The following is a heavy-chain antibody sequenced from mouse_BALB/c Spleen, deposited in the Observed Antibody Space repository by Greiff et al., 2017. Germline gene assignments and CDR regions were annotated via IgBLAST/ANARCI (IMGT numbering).Heavy chain of an antibody. CDR1: GYTFSSYW. V-gene: IGHV1-9*01. D-gene: IGHD2-10*02. CDR2: ILPGSGST. Sequence: QVHVKQSGAELMKPGASVKISCKATGYTFSSYWIEWVKQRPGHGLEWIGEILPGSGSTNYNEKFKGKATFTADTSSNTAYMQLSSLTSEDSAVYDWARRGPMYDGYIDDWGAGTTVTVSS. CDR3: ARRGPMYDGYIDD. J-gene: IGHJ1*01.